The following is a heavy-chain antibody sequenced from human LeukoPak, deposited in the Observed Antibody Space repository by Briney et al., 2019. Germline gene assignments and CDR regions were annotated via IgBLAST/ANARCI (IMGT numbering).Heavy chain of an antibody. J-gene: IGHJ4*02. CDR1: GYTFTSYG. Sequence: ASVKVSCKSSGYTFTSYGISWVRQAPGQGLEWLGWISAYNGNTNYAQKLQGRATMTTDTSTSTAYMGLRRLRSEDAAVYYCARGRGGVDYDSSGYLNYFDYWGQGTLVTVSS. CDR2: ISAYNGNT. CDR3: ARGRGGVDYDSSGYLNYFDY. V-gene: IGHV1-18*01. D-gene: IGHD3-22*01.